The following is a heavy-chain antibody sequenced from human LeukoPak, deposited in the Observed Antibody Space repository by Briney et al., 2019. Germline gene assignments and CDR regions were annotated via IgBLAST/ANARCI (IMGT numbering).Heavy chain of an antibody. CDR3: AKDSAFNYDSSGYADY. D-gene: IGHD3-22*01. V-gene: IGHV3-33*06. CDR2: VWFDGTKR. CDR1: GFNFDGYG. J-gene: IGHJ4*02. Sequence: GRSLRLSCAASGFNFDGYGMHWVRQTPGKGLEWVAVVWFDGTKRDYAESVKGRFTISRDNSKNTVYLEMNRLRVGDTAIYYCAKDSAFNYDSSGYADYWGQGTRVLVSS.